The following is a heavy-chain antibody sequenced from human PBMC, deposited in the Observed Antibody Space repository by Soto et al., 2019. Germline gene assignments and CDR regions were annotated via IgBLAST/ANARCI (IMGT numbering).Heavy chain of an antibody. J-gene: IGHJ6*02. V-gene: IGHV4-30-4*01. CDR2: IYYSGST. CDR3: ARLRFLESGYYYYYGMDV. CDR1: GGSISSGDYY. D-gene: IGHD3-3*01. Sequence: TSETLSLTCTVSGGSISSGDYYWSWIRQPPGKGLEWIGYIYYSGSTYYNPSLKSRVTISVDTSKNQFSLKLSSVTAADTAVYYCARLRFLESGYYYYYGMDVWGQGTTVTVSS.